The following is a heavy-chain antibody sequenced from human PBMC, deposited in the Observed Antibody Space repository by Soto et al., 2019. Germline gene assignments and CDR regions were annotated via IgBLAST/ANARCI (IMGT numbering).Heavy chain of an antibody. CDR3: ARRYYYDSTENWFDP. V-gene: IGHV4-59*08. CDR2: IYYSGST. J-gene: IGHJ5*02. D-gene: IGHD3-22*01. CDR1: GGSISSYY. Sequence: SETLSLTCTVSGGSISSYYWSWIRQPPGKGLEWIGYIYYSGSTNYNPSLKSRVTISVDTSKNQFSLKLSSVTAADTAVHYCARRYYYDSTENWFDPWGQGTLVTVSS.